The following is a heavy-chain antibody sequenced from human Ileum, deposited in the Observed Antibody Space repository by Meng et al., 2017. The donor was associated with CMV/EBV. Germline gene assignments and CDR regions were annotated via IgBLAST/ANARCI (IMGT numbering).Heavy chain of an antibody. J-gene: IGHJ4*02. CDR3: GDPPAGY. CDR1: GGSLIGTNW. CDR2: IFHSGAT. Sequence: VQLQESGPGLVKPSGTLSLTCVVSGGSLIGTNWWNWVRQPPGGGLEWIGEIFHSGATNYNPSLKSRVTISIDNSKNQFSLKLTSMTAADTAVYFCGDPPAGYWGQGILVTVSS. V-gene: IGHV4/OR15-8*02.